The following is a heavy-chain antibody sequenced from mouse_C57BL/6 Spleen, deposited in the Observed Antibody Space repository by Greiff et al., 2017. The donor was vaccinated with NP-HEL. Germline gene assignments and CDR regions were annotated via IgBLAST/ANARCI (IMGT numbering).Heavy chain of an antibody. CDR2: ISYDGSN. J-gene: IGHJ1*03. CDR3: AIGSNSWYFDV. CDR1: GYSITSGYY. V-gene: IGHV3-6*01. D-gene: IGHD1-1*01. Sequence: DVQLQESGPGLVKPSQSLSLTCSVTGYSITSGYYWNWIRQFPGNKLEWMGYISYDGSNNYNPSLKNRISITRDTSKNQFFLKLNSVTTEDTATYYCAIGSNSWYFDVWGTGTTVTVSS.